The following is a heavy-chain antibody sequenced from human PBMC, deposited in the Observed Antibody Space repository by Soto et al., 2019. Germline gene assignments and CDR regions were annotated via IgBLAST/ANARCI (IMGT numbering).Heavy chain of an antibody. D-gene: IGHD5-12*01. J-gene: IGHJ5*02. Sequence: SETLSLTCTVSGGSIGSSSYYWGWIRQPPGKGLEWIGSIYYSGSTYYNPSLKSRVTISVDTSKNQFSLKLSSVTAADTAVYYCASYRPYSGYDWNWFDPWGQGTLVTVSS. CDR3: ASYRPYSGYDWNWFDP. CDR1: GGSIGSSSYY. CDR2: IYYSGST. V-gene: IGHV4-39*01.